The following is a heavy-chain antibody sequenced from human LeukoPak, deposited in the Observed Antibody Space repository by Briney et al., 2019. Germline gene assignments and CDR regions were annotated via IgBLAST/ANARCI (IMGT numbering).Heavy chain of an antibody. V-gene: IGHV3-74*01. CDR1: GFTFSSYW. Sequence: QPGGSLRLSCAASGFTFSSYWMHWVRQAPGKGLVWVSRINSDGSSTSYADSVKGRFTISRDNAKNSLYLQMNSLRAEDTAVYYCARAIRPNCGGDCSDDAFDIWGQGTMVTVSS. D-gene: IGHD2-21*01. CDR2: INSDGSST. J-gene: IGHJ3*02. CDR3: ARAIRPNCGGDCSDDAFDI.